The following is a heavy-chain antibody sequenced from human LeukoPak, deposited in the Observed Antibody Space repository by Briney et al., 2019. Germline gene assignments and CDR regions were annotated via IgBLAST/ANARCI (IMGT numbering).Heavy chain of an antibody. CDR3: ARSLTYGDHPPFDY. J-gene: IGHJ4*02. Sequence: ASVKVSCKASGYTFTSYAMNWVRQAPGQGLEWMGWINTNTGNPAYAQGFTGRFVFSLDTSVSTAYLQISSLKTEDTAVYFCARSLTYGDHPPFDYWGQGTLVTVSS. V-gene: IGHV7-4-1*02. D-gene: IGHD4-17*01. CDR1: GYTFTSYA. CDR2: INTNTGNP.